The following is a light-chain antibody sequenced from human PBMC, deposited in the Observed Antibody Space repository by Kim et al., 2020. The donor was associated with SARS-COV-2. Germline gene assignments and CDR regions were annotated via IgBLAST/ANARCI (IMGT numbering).Light chain of an antibody. CDR3: QKYNAAPWT. V-gene: IGKV1-27*01. CDR1: QGISNS. CDR2: DAS. Sequence: ASVVDRVTITCRASQGISNSLALYQQKPVNVPKVLIYDASSLHSGVPSRFSGSGSGTDFTLTISSLQPEDVATYYCQKYNAAPWTFGQGTKVDIK. J-gene: IGKJ1*01.